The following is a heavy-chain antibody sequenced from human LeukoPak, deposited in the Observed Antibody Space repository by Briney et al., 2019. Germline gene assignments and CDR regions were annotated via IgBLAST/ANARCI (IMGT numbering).Heavy chain of an antibody. CDR2: ISAYNGNT. D-gene: IGHD1-26*01. V-gene: IGHV1-18*01. J-gene: IGHJ4*02. CDR3: ARFASGSYFNPSWADDGY. CDR1: GYTFTSYG. Sequence: ASVKVSCKASGYTFTSYGISWVRQAPGQGLEWMGWISAYNGNTNYAQKLQGRVTMTTDTSTSTAYMELRSLRSDDTDVYYCARFASGSYFNPSWADDGYWGQGTLVTVSS.